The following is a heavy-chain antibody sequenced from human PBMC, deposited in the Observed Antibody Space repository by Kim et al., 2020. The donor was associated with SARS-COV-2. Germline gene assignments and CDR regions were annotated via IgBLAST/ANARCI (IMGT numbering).Heavy chain of an antibody. J-gene: IGHJ4*02. D-gene: IGHD5-18*01. CDR3: ARGIQLWLLGGLVAPLDY. CDR1: GFTFGDYG. CDR2: INWNGGST. Sequence: GGSLRLSCAASGFTFGDYGMSWVRQAPGKGLEWVSGINWNGGSTGYADSVKGRFTISRDNAKNSLYLQMNSLRAEGTALYYCARGIQLWLLGGLVAPLDYCGQGTLVTVSS. V-gene: IGHV3-20*04.